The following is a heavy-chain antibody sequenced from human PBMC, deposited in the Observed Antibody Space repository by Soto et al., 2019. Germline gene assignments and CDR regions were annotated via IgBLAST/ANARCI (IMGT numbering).Heavy chain of an antibody. V-gene: IGHV1-8*01. Sequence: QVQLVQSGAEVKKPGASVKVSCKASGYTFTSYDINWVRQATGQGLEWMGWMNPSSGNTGYAQKFQGRVTMTRDTAMRTAYMELGSLRSEDTAVYYCARAESGTWYWYFDLWGRGTLVTVSS. D-gene: IGHD6-25*01. CDR2: MNPSSGNT. CDR3: ARAESGTWYWYFDL. J-gene: IGHJ2*01. CDR1: GYTFTSYD.